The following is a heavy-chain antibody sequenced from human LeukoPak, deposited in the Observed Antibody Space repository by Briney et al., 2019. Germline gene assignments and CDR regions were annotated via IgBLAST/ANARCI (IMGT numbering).Heavy chain of an antibody. CDR1: GGSFNSYF. V-gene: IGHV4-34*01. CDR2: INHSGGT. CDR3: ARGLTLFYYDTSSSQNWFDA. J-gene: IGHJ5*02. Sequence: SETLSLTCAVSGGSFNSYFWSWLRQPPGQGLEWIGEINHSGGTNHNPSLKSRVTISVDTSKHEFSLKLSSVTAADTAVYYCARGLTLFYYDTSSSQNWFDAWGQGTLVTVSS. D-gene: IGHD3-22*01.